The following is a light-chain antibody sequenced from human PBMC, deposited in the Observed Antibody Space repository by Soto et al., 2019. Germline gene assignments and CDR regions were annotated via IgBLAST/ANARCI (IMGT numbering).Light chain of an antibody. Sequence: EIVLTQSPGTLSLSPGERATLSCRASQSLSSGYLAWYQQKPGQAPRILIYAASSRATGIPDRFSGSGSGTDFTLTIDRLEPEDFAVYYCHQYYSSPTTFGGGTKVDNK. V-gene: IGKV3-20*01. CDR3: HQYYSSPTT. CDR2: AAS. CDR1: QSLSSGY. J-gene: IGKJ4*01.